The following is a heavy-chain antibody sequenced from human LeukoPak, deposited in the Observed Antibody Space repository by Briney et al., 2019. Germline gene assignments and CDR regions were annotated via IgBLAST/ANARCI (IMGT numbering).Heavy chain of an antibody. V-gene: IGHV3-30*04. J-gene: IGHJ4*02. CDR1: GFTFSSYA. CDR3: ARERYCDYVFDY. D-gene: IGHD4-17*01. CDR2: ISYDGSNK. Sequence: PGGSLRLSCAASGFTFSSYAMHWVRQAPGKGLEWVAVISYDGSNKYYADSVKGRFTISRDNSKNTLYLQMNSLRAEDTAVYYCARERYCDYVFDYWGQGTLVTVSS.